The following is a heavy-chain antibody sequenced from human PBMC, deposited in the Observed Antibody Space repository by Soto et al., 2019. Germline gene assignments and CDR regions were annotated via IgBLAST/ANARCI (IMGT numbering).Heavy chain of an antibody. CDR1: GYTFTNYG. V-gene: IGHV1-18*01. D-gene: IGHD2-15*01. J-gene: IGHJ6*04. Sequence: QVQLVQSGAEVKKPGASVKVSCKASGYTFTNYGFTWVRQAPGQGLEWMGWISSYNGNVEYAQKLQGRVAMTTESSTNTAYMELGSLRSDDTAVYSCAREGRLPLHQNYYYNGMDVWGKGTTVTVSS. CDR2: ISSYNGNV. CDR3: AREGRLPLHQNYYYNGMDV.